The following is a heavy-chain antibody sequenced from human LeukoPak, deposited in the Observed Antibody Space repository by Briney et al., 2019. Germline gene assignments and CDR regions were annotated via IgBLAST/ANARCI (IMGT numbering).Heavy chain of an antibody. CDR2: IYTSGST. J-gene: IGHJ4*02. Sequence: PSETLSLTCTVSGCTISSYYWSWIRQPPGKGLEWIGYIYTSGSTNYNPSLKSRVTISVDTYKNQFSLKLSSVTAADTAVYYCARRHATYSQLWLRWYYFDYWGQGTLVTVSS. V-gene: IGHV4-4*09. CDR1: GCTISSYY. CDR3: ARRHATYSQLWLRWYYFDY. D-gene: IGHD5-18*01.